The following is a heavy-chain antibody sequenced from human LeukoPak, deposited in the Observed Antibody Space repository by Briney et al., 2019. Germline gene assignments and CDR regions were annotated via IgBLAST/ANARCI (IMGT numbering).Heavy chain of an antibody. Sequence: GGSLRLSCTASGFTFSSYSMNWVRQAPGKGLEWVSSISSSSSYIYYADSVKGRFTISRDNAKNSLYLQMNSLRAEDTAVYYCAREPFGVVRPFDYWGQGTLVTVSS. D-gene: IGHD3-3*01. CDR1: GFTFSSYS. J-gene: IGHJ4*02. V-gene: IGHV3-21*01. CDR2: ISSSSSYI. CDR3: AREPFGVVRPFDY.